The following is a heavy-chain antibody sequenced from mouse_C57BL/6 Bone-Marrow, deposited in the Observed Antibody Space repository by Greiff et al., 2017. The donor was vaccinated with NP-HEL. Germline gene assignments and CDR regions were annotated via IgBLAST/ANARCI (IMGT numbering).Heavy chain of an antibody. CDR2: IHPNSGST. J-gene: IGHJ3*01. D-gene: IGHD1-1*01. Sequence: VQLQQPGAELVKPGASVKLSCKASGYTFTSYWMHWVKQRPGQGLEWIGMIHPNSGSTNYNEKFKSKATLTVDKSSSTAYMQLSSLTSEDSAVYYCARPIYYYGSSLAWFAYWGQGTLVTVSA. CDR1: GYTFTSYW. V-gene: IGHV1-64*01. CDR3: ARPIYYYGSSLAWFAY.